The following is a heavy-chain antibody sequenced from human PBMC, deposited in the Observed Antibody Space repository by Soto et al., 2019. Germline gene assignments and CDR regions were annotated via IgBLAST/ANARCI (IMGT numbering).Heavy chain of an antibody. J-gene: IGHJ6*02. CDR1: GGSFSGYY. CDR2: INHSGST. CDR3: ARDLCSGGSCYSIPSYYYYGMDV. V-gene: IGHV4-34*01. D-gene: IGHD2-15*01. Sequence: SETLSLTCAVYGGSFSGYYWSWIRQPPGKGLERIGEINHSGSTNYNPSLKSRVTISVDTSKNQFSLKLSSVTAADTAVYYCARDLCSGGSCYSIPSYYYYGMDVWGQGTTVTVSS.